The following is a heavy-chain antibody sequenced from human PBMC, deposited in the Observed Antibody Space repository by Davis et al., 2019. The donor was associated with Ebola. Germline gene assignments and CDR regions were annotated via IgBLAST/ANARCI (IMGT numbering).Heavy chain of an antibody. J-gene: IGHJ5*02. Sequence: SETLSLTCAVSGGSISSGGYSWSWIRQPPGKGLEWIGYIYYSGSTYYNPSLKSRVTISVDTSKNQFSLKLSSVTAADTAVYYCARCAGLLISRWFDPWGQGTLVTVSS. CDR1: GGSISSGGYS. V-gene: IGHV4-30-4*07. CDR2: IYYSGST. CDR3: ARCAGLLISRWFDP. D-gene: IGHD2-15*01.